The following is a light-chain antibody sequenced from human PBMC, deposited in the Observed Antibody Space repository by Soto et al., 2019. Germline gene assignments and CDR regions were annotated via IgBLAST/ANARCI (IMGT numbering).Light chain of an antibody. Sequence: DIHLTQSPSSVSASVGDRVAITCRASQDISTWLAWFQQKPGEAPRLLIYTASTLHSGVPSRFSGGGSGTDFTRTINSLQPEDFATYYCQQGNSFPLTFGGGTKVEI. CDR1: QDISTW. J-gene: IGKJ4*02. V-gene: IGKV1-12*01. CDR2: TAS. CDR3: QQGNSFPLT.